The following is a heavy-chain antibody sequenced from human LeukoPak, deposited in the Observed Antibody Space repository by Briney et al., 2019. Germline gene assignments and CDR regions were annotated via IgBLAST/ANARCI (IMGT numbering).Heavy chain of an antibody. Sequence: SETLSLTCTVSGGSISSSSYYWGWIRQPPGKGLEWIGSIYYSGSTYYNPSLKSRVTISVDTSKNQFSLNLSSVTAADTAVYYCARHRPEFFYFDYWGQGTLVTVSS. V-gene: IGHV4-39*01. CDR2: IYYSGST. CDR1: GGSISSSSYY. J-gene: IGHJ4*02. D-gene: IGHD3-10*01. CDR3: ARHRPEFFYFDY.